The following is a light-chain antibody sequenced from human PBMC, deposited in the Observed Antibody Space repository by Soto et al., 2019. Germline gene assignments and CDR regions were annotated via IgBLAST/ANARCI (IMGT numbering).Light chain of an antibody. J-gene: IGKJ1*01. Sequence: DIQMTQSPSSVSASVGDTVTINFRASQGIISWLAWYQQKPGKALKLLIYAASSLQSGVPSRFSGSGSGTDFTLTISSLQPEDFATYYCQQANSFPWTFGQWTKVDIK. CDR2: AAS. V-gene: IGKV1-12*01. CDR3: QQANSFPWT. CDR1: QGIISW.